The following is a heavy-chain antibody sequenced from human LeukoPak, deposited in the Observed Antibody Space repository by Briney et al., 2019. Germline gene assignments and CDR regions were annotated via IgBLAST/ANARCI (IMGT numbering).Heavy chain of an antibody. D-gene: IGHD4-23*01. Sequence: NPSETLSLTCTASGGSISNYYWSWIRQPPGKGLEWIGYTYYSGSTNYNPSLKSRVTISVETSKNQFSLQLSSVTAADTAMYFCARAPGWELRLFDSWGQGTLVTVSS. CDR1: GGSISNYY. CDR2: TYYSGST. J-gene: IGHJ4*02. CDR3: ARAPGWELRLFDS. V-gene: IGHV4-59*01.